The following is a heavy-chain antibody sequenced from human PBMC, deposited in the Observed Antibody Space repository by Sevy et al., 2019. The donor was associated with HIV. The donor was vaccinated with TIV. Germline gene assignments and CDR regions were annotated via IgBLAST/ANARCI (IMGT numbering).Heavy chain of an antibody. Sequence: GESLKISCKISGYSFTSYCIGWVRQMTGKGLEWMGTFCPGDSDISYSPSFQGQVTISADKSISTVYLQWRSLKASDTAMYDCTRQGPSDGMDVWGRGTTVTVSS. J-gene: IGHJ6*02. CDR1: GYSFTSYC. V-gene: IGHV5-51*01. CDR2: FCPGDSDI. CDR3: TRQGPSDGMDV.